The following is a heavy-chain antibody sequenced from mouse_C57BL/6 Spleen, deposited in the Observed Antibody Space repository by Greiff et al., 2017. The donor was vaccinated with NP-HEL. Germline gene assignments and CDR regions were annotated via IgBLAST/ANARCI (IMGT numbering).Heavy chain of an antibody. D-gene: IGHD1-3*01. V-gene: IGHV5-6*01. CDR3: ARLGGKGPMDY. CDR1: GFTFSSYG. Sequence: EVQRVESGGDLVKPGGSLKLSCAASGFTFSSYGMSWVRQTPDKRLEWVATISSGGSYTYYPDSVKGRFTISRDTAKNTLYLQMSSLKSEDTAMYYCARLGGKGPMDYWGQGTSVTVSS. J-gene: IGHJ4*01. CDR2: ISSGGSYT.